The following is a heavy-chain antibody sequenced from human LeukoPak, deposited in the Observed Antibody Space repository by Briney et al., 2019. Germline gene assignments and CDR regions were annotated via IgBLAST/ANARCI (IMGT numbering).Heavy chain of an antibody. J-gene: IGHJ4*02. CDR2: IKQDGSEK. D-gene: IGHD5-12*01. CDR1: GFTFNRYW. V-gene: IGHV3-7*01. Sequence: GGSLRLSCAASGFTFNRYWMSWVRQAPGKGLEWVADIKQDGSEKYYVDSVKGRFTISRDNAKNSLYLQMNSLRAEDTAVYYCARVEASGYDYGAFDYWGQGTLVTVSS. CDR3: ARVEASGYDYGAFDY.